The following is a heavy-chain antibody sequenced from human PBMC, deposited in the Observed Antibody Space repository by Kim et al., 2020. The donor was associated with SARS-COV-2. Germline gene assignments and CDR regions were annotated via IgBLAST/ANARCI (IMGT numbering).Heavy chain of an antibody. CDR1: GFTFSNAW. J-gene: IGHJ4*02. Sequence: GGSLRLSCAASGFTFSNAWMSWVRQAPGKGLEWVGRIKSKTDGGTTDYAAPVKGRFTISRDDSKNTLYLQMNSLKTEDTAVYYCTSISPDYYDSSGSTYTFDYWGQGTLVTVSS. V-gene: IGHV3-15*01. CDR3: TSISPDYYDSSGSTYTFDY. CDR2: IKSKTDGGTT. D-gene: IGHD3-22*01.